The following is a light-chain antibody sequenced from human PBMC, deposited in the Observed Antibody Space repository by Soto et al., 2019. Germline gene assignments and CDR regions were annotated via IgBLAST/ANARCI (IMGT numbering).Light chain of an antibody. CDR2: EGS. CDR1: SSVVGSQSL. Sequence: QSALTQPASVSGSPGQSITISCTGSSSVVGSQSLVSWYQHHPGKAPKLMIYEGSRRPSGVSDRFSGSQSGNTASLTVSGLQAEDEADYYCCSYVAGTTYVSGSGTKVTVL. V-gene: IGLV2-23*01. J-gene: IGLJ1*01. CDR3: CSYVAGTTYV.